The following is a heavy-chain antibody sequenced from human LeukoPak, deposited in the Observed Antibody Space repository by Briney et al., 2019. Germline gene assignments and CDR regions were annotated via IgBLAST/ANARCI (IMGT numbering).Heavy chain of an antibody. V-gene: IGHV4-59*01. CDR1: GGSISPYH. CDR2: IYYSGST. J-gene: IGHJ3*02. CDR3: ARTNAFDI. Sequence: SETLSLTCTVSGGSISPYHGRWIRQPPGKGLEWIGYIYYSGSTNYNPSLKSRVTISVDTSKNQFSLRLSSVTAADTAVYYCARTNAFDILGQGTMVAVSS.